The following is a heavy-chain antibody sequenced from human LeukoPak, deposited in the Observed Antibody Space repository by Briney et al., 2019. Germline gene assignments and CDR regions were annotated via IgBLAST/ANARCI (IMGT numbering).Heavy chain of an antibody. J-gene: IGHJ4*02. CDR3: ATRGYPKAFDC. V-gene: IGHV3-23*01. Sequence: GGSMRLSSAASGLTFANYVMTWVPQAPGGGLEWVSGITTSGGNKYYADSVRGRFTISRDNSKNTLYLQMDSLRAEDTAVYYCATRGYPKAFDCWGQGTLVTVSS. CDR2: ITTSGGNK. D-gene: IGHD3-16*02. CDR1: GLTFANYV.